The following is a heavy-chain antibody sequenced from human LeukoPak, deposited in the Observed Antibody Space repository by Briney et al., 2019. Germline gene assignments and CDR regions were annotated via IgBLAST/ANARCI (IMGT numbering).Heavy chain of an antibody. D-gene: IGHD2-21*01. CDR2: INHSGST. J-gene: IGHJ6*03. Sequence: SETLSLTCAVYGGSFSGYYWSWIRQPPGKGLEWIGEINHSGSTNYNPSLKSRVTISVDTSENQFSLKLSSVTAADTAVYYCARQHPYYYYYMDVWGKGTTVTVSS. CDR3: ARQHPYYYYYMDV. V-gene: IGHV4-34*01. CDR1: GGSFSGYY.